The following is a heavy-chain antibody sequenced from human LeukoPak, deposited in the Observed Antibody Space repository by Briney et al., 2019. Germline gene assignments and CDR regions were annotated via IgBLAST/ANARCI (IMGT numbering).Heavy chain of an antibody. CDR1: GGSISSSSYY. CDR3: ARFAAATTHLE. D-gene: IGHD1-7*01. CDR2: IYYIGST. J-gene: IGHJ4*02. Sequence: SETLSLTCTLSGGSISSSSYYCGWIRQPPGKGLEWIRSIYYIGSTYYNPSLKSRVTISVDTSKNQFSLKLSSVTAADTAIYYCARFAAATTHLEWGQGTLVTVSS. V-gene: IGHV4-39*01.